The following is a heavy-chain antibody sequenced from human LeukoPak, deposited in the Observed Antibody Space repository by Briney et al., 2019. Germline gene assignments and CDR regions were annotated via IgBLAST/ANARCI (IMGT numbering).Heavy chain of an antibody. Sequence: PGGSLRLSCAASGFTVSSNYMSWVRQAPGKGLEWVSVIYSGGSTYYADSVKGRFTISRHNSKNTLYLQMNSLRAEDTALYYCAKLPTGYPNWFDPWGQGTLVTVSS. CDR2: IYSGGST. CDR3: AKLPTGYPNWFDP. J-gene: IGHJ5*02. V-gene: IGHV3-53*01. CDR1: GFTVSSNY. D-gene: IGHD3-9*01.